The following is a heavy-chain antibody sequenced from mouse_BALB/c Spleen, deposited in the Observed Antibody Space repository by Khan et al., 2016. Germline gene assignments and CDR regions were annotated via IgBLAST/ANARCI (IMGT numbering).Heavy chain of an antibody. CDR2: ISDGGSYT. CDR3: ARDLIWYIAV. CDR1: GFTFSDYY. Sequence: EVELVESGGGLVKPGGSLKLSCAASGFTFSDYYMYWVRQTPEKRLEWVATISDGGSYTYYPDSVKGRFTISRDNAKNNLYLQMSSLKSEDTAMXNCARDLIWYIAVWGAGTTVTVSS. J-gene: IGHJ1*01. V-gene: IGHV5-4*02.